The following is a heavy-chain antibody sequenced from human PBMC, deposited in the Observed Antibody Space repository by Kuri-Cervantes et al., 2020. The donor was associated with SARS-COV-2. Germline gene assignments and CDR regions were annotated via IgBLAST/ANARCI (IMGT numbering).Heavy chain of an antibody. J-gene: IGHJ4*02. CDR1: GFTFSDYY. Sequence: GESLKISCAASGFTFSDYYMSWIRQAPGKGLEWVSYISSSSSYTNYADSVKGRFTISRDNAKNSLYPQMNSLRAEDTAVYYCARDLNGGSDYWGQGTLVTVSS. CDR3: ARDLNGGSDY. V-gene: IGHV3-11*05. CDR2: ISSSSSYT. D-gene: IGHD3-10*01.